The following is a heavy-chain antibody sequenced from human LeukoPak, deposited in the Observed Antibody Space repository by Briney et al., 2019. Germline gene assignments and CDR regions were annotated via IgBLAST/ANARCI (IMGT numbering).Heavy chain of an antibody. J-gene: IGHJ5*02. Sequence: GESPKISCKGSGYSFTSYWIGWVRQMPGKGLEWMGIIYPGDSDTRYSPSFQGQVTISADKSISTAYLQWSSLKASDAAMYYCARLRQRTVPWFDPWGQGTLVTVSS. CDR2: IYPGDSDT. CDR1: GYSFTSYW. CDR3: ARLRQRTVPWFDP. D-gene: IGHD1-14*01. V-gene: IGHV5-51*01.